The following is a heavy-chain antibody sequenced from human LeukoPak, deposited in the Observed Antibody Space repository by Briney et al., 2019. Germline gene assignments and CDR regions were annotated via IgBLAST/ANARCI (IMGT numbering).Heavy chain of an antibody. CDR1: GGSISNYY. J-gene: IGHJ4*02. D-gene: IGHD5-24*01. CDR2: IFYSGST. V-gene: IGHV4-59*01. CDR3: ARVARAGYIGNLYYFDY. Sequence: SETLSLTCTVSGGSISNYYWSWIRQPPGRGLEWIGYIFYSGSTNYNPSLKSRVTISVDTSKNQFSLKLSSVTAADTAVYYCARVARAGYIGNLYYFDYRGQGTLVTVSS.